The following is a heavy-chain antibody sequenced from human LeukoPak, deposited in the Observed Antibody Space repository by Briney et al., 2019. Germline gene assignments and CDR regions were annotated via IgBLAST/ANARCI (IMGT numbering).Heavy chain of an antibody. J-gene: IGHJ4*02. CDR2: ISAHNQNT. D-gene: IGHD3-10*01. V-gene: IGHV1-18*01. Sequence: ASVKVSCKASGYTFLNYDFTWVRQAPGQGLEWMGWISAHNQNTKYAQRFQGRVTMTADTSTTTAYMELRSLRSDDTAVYYCARVADYGSGSHLFDHWGQGTLVAASS. CDR3: ARVADYGSGSHLFDH. CDR1: GYTFLNYD.